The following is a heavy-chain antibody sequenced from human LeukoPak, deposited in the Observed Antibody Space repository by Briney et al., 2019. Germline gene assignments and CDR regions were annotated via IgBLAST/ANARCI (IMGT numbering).Heavy chain of an antibody. CDR3: ARDHCSSTSCYSH. CDR2: IYSGGST. D-gene: IGHD2-2*01. V-gene: IGHV3-66*01. CDR1: GFTVSSNY. Sequence: GGSLRLSCAASGFTVSSNYMSWVRQAPGKGLEWVSVIYSGGSTYYADSVKGRFTISRDNSKNTLYLQMNSLRAEDTAVYYCARDHCSSTSCYSHWGQGTLVTVSS. J-gene: IGHJ4*02.